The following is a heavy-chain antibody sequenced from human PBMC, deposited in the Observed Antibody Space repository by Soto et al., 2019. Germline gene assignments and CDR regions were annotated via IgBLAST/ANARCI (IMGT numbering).Heavy chain of an antibody. V-gene: IGHV4-34*01. D-gene: IGHD2-2*01. Sequence: SETLSLTCAVYGGSFSGYYWSWIRQPPGKGLEWIGEINHSGSTNYNPSLKSRVTISVDTSKNQFSLKLSSVTAADTAVYYCASPIQNGVPPDVWGKGTTVTVSS. J-gene: IGHJ6*04. CDR1: GGSFSGYY. CDR3: ASPIQNGVPPDV. CDR2: INHSGST.